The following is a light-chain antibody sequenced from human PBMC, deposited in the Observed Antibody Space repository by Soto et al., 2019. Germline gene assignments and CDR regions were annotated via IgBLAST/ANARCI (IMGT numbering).Light chain of an antibody. CDR2: GAS. CDR3: QQYGNSPWT. J-gene: IGKJ1*01. CDR1: QSVNSNY. V-gene: IGKV3-20*01. Sequence: EVVLTQSPGTLSLSPGERATLSCRASQSVNSNYLAWYQQKLGQAPRLLIYGASSRATGIPDRFSGSGSGTDFTLTITRLDPEDFAVYYCQQYGNSPWTFGQGAKVEIK.